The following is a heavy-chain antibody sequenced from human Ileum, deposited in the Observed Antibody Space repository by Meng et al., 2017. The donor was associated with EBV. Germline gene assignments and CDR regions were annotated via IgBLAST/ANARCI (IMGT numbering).Heavy chain of an antibody. V-gene: IGHV4-39*01. D-gene: IGHD1-14*01. CDR3: ARHHHSPTFDY. CDR2: VVYSGTT. J-gene: IGHJ4*02. CDR1: GCSISSSSYY. Sequence: QQLSLALRPGVMPRSATPSPPCIVSGCSISSSSYYCASIRQPPGEGLEWIGSVVYSGTTYYTSSLKSRVSISVDTSKNQFSLKLSSVTAADTAVYYCARHHHSPTFDYWGQGTLVTVSS.